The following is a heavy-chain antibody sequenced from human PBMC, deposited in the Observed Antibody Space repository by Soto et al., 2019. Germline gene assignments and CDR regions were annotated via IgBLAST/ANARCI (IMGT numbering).Heavy chain of an antibody. CDR1: GYSFSTYW. V-gene: IGHV5-10-1*01. D-gene: IGHD1-26*01. CDR2: IDPSDVYT. J-gene: IGHJ6*02. CDR3: ARRPTSSYHYAMDV. Sequence: GESLKISCKGAGYSFSTYWISWVRQMPGKGLEWMGRIDPSDVYTNYSPSFQGHVTISADKSISTAYLQWSSLKASDTAIYYCARRPTSSYHYAMDVWGQGTTVTVSS.